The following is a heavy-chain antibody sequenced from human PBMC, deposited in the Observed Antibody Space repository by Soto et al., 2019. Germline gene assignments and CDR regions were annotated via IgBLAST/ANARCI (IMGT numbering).Heavy chain of an antibody. D-gene: IGHD6-13*01. Sequence: SETLSLTCTVSGGSISSYYWSWIRQPPGKGLEWIGYIYYSGSTNYNPSLKSRVTISVDTSKNQFSLKLSSVTAADTAVYYCARTAAGALSPWGQGTLVTVSS. V-gene: IGHV4-59*01. CDR1: GGSISSYY. CDR3: ARTAAGALSP. J-gene: IGHJ5*02. CDR2: IYYSGST.